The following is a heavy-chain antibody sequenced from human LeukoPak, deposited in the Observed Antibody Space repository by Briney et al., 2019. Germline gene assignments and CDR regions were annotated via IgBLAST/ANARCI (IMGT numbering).Heavy chain of an antibody. J-gene: IGHJ4*02. V-gene: IGHV3-30*18. CDR1: GFTFSSYG. Sequence: GRSLRLSCAASGFTFSSYGMHWVRQAPGKGLEWVAVISYDGNNKFYADSVKGRFTISRDNSKNTLYLQMNSLRAEDKAVYYCAKDHYNYIWGTYEFDHWGQGTLVTVSS. CDR3: AKDHYNYIWGTYEFDH. D-gene: IGHD3-16*01. CDR2: ISYDGNNK.